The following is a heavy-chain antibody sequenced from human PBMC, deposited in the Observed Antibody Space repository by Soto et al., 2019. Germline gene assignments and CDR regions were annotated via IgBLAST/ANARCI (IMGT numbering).Heavy chain of an antibody. CDR1: GGSFSGYY. J-gene: IGHJ4*02. D-gene: IGHD2-21*02. Sequence: SETLSLTCAVYGGSFSGYYWSWIRQPPGKGLEWIGEINHSGSTNYNPSLKSRVTISVDTSKNQFSLKLSSVTAADTAVYYCARGPPRFTARGGFDYWGQGTLVTVSS. V-gene: IGHV4-34*01. CDR3: ARGPPRFTARGGFDY. CDR2: INHSGST.